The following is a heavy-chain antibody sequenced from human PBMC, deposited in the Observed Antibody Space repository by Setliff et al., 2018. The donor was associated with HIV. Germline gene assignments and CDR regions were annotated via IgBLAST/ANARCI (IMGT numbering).Heavy chain of an antibody. CDR3: AKDIRHSGYDHFDY. Sequence: PGGSLRLSCVGSGFDVRNSSMTWVRQAPGKGLEWVSSISSSGKYIYYGDSVKGRFTISRDGAKNSLYLQMNSLRAEDTALYYCAKDIRHSGYDHFDYWGQGTLVTVSS. CDR2: ISSSGKYI. V-gene: IGHV3-21*04. CDR1: GFDVRNSS. J-gene: IGHJ4*02. D-gene: IGHD5-12*01.